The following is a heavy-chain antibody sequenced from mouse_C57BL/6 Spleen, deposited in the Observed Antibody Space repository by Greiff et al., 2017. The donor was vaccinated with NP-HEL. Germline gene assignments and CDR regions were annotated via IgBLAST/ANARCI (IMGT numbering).Heavy chain of an antibody. Sequence: VMLVESGPELVKPGASVKISCKASGYAFSSSWMNWVKQRPGKGLEWIGRIYPGDGDTNYNGKFKGKATLTADKSSSTAYMQLSSLTSEDSAVYFCARPLITTVVEGYFDYWGQGTTLTVSS. CDR2: IYPGDGDT. J-gene: IGHJ2*01. V-gene: IGHV1-82*01. D-gene: IGHD1-1*01. CDR3: ARPLITTVVEGYFDY. CDR1: GYAFSSSW.